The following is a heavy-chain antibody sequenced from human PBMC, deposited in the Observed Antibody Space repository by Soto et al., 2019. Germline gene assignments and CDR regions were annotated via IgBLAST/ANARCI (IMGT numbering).Heavy chain of an antibody. CDR2: ISAYNGIA. CDR3: ARNGGSSSPLDY. CDR1: GYSFTTYG. Sequence: QVQLVQSGPEVNKPGASVKVSCKASGYSFTTYGITWVRQAPGQGLEWMGWISAYNGIANYAQKFQGRINMTTDTSTNTAYMELRSLRSDDAAVYYCARNGGSSSPLDYWGQRTLVTVSS. D-gene: IGHD6-6*01. V-gene: IGHV1-18*01. J-gene: IGHJ4*02.